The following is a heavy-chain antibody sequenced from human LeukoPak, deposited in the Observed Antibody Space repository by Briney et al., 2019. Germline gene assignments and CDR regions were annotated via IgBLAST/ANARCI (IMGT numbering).Heavy chain of an antibody. V-gene: IGHV4-34*01. J-gene: IGHJ5*02. Sequence: SETLSLTCAVYGGSFSGYYWSWIRQPPGKGLEWIGEINHSGSTNYNPSLKSRVTISVDTSKNQFSLKPSSVTAADTAVYYCARRKPDGYYYDSSGYYRGVWFDPWGQGTLVTVSS. CDR3: ARRKPDGYYYDSSGYYRGVWFDP. CDR1: GGSFSGYY. D-gene: IGHD3-22*01. CDR2: INHSGST.